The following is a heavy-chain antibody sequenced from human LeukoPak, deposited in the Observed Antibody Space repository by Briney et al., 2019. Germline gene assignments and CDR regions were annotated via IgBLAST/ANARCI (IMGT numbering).Heavy chain of an antibody. J-gene: IGHJ4*02. CDR3: AKERISPAGTYDY. D-gene: IGHD6-13*01. CDR2: ISFDGSNK. V-gene: IGHV3-30*04. CDR1: GFTFSSYA. Sequence: GGSLRLSCAASGFTFSSYAMHWVRQAPGKGLEWVAIISFDGSNKDYADSIKGRFTVSRDNSKNTLYLQMNSLRTEDTAVYFYAKERISPAGTYDYWGQGTLVAVSS.